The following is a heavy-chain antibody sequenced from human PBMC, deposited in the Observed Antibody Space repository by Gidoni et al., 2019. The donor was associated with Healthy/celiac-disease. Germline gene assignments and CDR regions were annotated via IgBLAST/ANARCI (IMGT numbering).Heavy chain of an antibody. CDR3: ARDNSGYEGNDAFDI. V-gene: IGHV3-21*01. D-gene: IGHD5-12*01. CDR1: GFTFSSYS. J-gene: IGHJ3*02. Sequence: EVQLVESGGGLVKPGGSLRLACAASGFTFSSYSMNWFRQAPGKGLEWVSSISSSSSYIYYADSVKGRFTISRDNAKNSLYLQMNSLRAEDTAVYYCARDNSGYEGNDAFDIWGQGTMVTVSS. CDR2: ISSSSSYI.